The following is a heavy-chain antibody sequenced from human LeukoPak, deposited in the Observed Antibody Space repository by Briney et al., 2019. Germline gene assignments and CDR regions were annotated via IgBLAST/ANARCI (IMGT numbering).Heavy chain of an antibody. CDR3: ARGYGSGSPSDY. V-gene: IGHV4-34*01. CDR1: GGTFSGYY. CDR2: INHSGST. Sequence: SETLSLTCAVDGGTFSGYYWSWIRQPPGKGLEWIGEINHSGSTNYNPSLKSRVTISVDTSKNQFSLKLSSVTAADTAVYYCARGYGSGSPSDYWGQGTLVTVSS. D-gene: IGHD3-10*01. J-gene: IGHJ4*02.